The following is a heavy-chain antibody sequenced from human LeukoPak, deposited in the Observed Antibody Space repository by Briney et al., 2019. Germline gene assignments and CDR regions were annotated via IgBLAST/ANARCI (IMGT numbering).Heavy chain of an antibody. D-gene: IGHD6-13*01. CDR3: AKDRSSWTDYYYYMDV. CDR2: IRYNRSNK. Sequence: PGGSLSLSCAASGFTFSRYGMHWVRHAPGKGLEWVAFIRYNRSNKYYSDSVKGRFTISRDNSNNKLYLQMNSLRAEDTAVYYCAKDRSSWTDYYYYMDVWGKGTTVTVSS. CDR1: GFTFSRYG. J-gene: IGHJ6*03. V-gene: IGHV3-30*02.